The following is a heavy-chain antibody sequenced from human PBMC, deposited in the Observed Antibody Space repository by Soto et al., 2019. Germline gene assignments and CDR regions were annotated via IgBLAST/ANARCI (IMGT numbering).Heavy chain of an antibody. Sequence: SETLSLTCTVSGGSISSSSYYWGWIRQPPGKGLEWIGSIYYSGSTYYNPSLKSRVTISVDTSKNQFSLKLSSVTAADTAVYYCARPSLSPSYYYYGMDVWGQGTTVTVSS. CDR1: GGSISSSSYY. CDR2: IYYSGST. CDR3: ARPSLSPSYYYYGMDV. D-gene: IGHD3-16*02. V-gene: IGHV4-39*01. J-gene: IGHJ6*02.